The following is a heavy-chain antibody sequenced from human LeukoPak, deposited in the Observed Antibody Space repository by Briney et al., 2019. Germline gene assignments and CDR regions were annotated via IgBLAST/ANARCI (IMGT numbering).Heavy chain of an antibody. V-gene: IGHV4-59*01. J-gene: IGHJ4*02. CDR1: GGSISSYY. CDR2: IYYSGST. CDR3: ERGTLGGSGSYYNVLDY. D-gene: IGHD3-10*01. Sequence: SETLSLTCTVSGGSISSYYWSWIRQPPGKGLEWIGYIYYSGSTNYNPSLKSRVTISVDTSRNQFSLKLSSVTAADTAVYYCERGTLGGSGSYYNVLDYWGQGTLVTVSS.